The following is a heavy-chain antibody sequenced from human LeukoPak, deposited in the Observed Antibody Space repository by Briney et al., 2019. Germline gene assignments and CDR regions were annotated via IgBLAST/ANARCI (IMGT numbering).Heavy chain of an antibody. Sequence: PGGSLRLSCTASGFTFGDYAMSWVRQAPGKGLEWVGFIRSKAYGVTTEYAASVKGRFTISRGDSKSIAYLQMNSLKTEDTAVYYCTRGAPYYDFWSGSRADYWGQGTLVTVSS. CDR2: IRSKAYGVTT. CDR1: GFTFGDYA. CDR3: TRGAPYYDFWSGSRADY. J-gene: IGHJ4*02. V-gene: IGHV3-49*04. D-gene: IGHD3-3*01.